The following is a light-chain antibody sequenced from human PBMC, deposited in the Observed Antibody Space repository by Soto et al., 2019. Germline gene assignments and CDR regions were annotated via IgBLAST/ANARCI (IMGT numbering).Light chain of an antibody. J-gene: IGLJ2*01. CDR3: QSYDSSLTVV. Sequence: QSALTQSPSVSGAPGQRVSISCTGTSSNIGAGFDVHWYQQLPATAPKLLIYGNINRPSGVPDRFSGSKSGTSASLAITGLQADDEADYYCQSYDSSLTVVFGGGTKLTVL. CDR2: GNI. CDR1: SSNIGAGFD. V-gene: IGLV1-40*01.